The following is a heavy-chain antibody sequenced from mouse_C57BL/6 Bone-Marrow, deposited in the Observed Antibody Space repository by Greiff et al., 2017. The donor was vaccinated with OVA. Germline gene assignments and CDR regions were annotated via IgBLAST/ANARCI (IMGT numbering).Heavy chain of an antibody. D-gene: IGHD4-1*01. CDR1: GFTFTDYY. V-gene: IGHV7-4*01. CDR3: VKAVDLGGTEAMDY. Sequence: DVMLVESGGGLVQPGASLRLSCAASGFTFTDYYMSWVRQPPGKAPEWLALIRNKANGYTTEYTASVKGRFTISRDNSQNILYLQMNTLRAEDSATYYCVKAVDLGGTEAMDYWGQGTSVTVSS. CDR2: IRNKANGYTT. J-gene: IGHJ4*01.